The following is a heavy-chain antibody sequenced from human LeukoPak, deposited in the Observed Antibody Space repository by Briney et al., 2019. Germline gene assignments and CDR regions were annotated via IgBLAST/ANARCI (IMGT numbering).Heavy chain of an antibody. V-gene: IGHV4-4*07. CDR3: ARGVFYYGSGSYIDY. Sequence: SETLSLTCTVSGGSISSYYWSWIRQPAGEGREWIGRIYTSGSTNYNPSLKSRVTMSVDTSKNQFSLKLSSVTAADTAVYYCARGVFYYGSGSYIDYWGQGTLVTVSS. CDR1: GGSISSYY. CDR2: IYTSGST. D-gene: IGHD3-10*01. J-gene: IGHJ4*02.